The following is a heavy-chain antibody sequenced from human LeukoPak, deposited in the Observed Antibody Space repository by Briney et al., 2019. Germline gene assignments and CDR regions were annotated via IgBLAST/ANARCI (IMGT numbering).Heavy chain of an antibody. D-gene: IGHD3-16*02. CDR3: ARHRWIYHYTRPDYMDV. J-gene: IGHJ6*03. V-gene: IGHV4-34*12. Sequence: SETLSLTCAVYGGPFRGYSWTWIRQRPGKGLERIGEVLHSGDTKSNPSLKSRVTISVDSSNGQFSLRVTSMTAADTGVYYCARHRWIYHYTRPDYMDVWGAGTTVTLSS. CDR1: GGPFRGYS. CDR2: VLHSGDT.